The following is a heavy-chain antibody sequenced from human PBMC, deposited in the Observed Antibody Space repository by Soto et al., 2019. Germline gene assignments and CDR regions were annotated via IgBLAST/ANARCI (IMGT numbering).Heavy chain of an antibody. Sequence: TGGSLRLSCAASGFTFSSYGMHWVRQAPGKGLEWVAVIWYDGSNKYYADSVKGRFTISRDNSKNTLYLQMNSLRAEDTAVYYCARDNSEYSSSSLQFDYWGQGTLVTVSS. V-gene: IGHV3-33*01. D-gene: IGHD6-6*01. CDR2: IWYDGSNK. CDR1: GFTFSSYG. J-gene: IGHJ4*02. CDR3: ARDNSEYSSSSLQFDY.